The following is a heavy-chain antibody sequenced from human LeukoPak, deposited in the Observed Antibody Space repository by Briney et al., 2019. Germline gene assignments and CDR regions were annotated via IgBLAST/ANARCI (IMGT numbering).Heavy chain of an antibody. CDR1: GYTFTSYY. J-gene: IGHJ4*02. V-gene: IGHV1-46*01. Sequence: GASVKVSCKASGYTFTSYYMHWVRQAPGQGLEWMGIINPSGGSTSYAQKFQGRVTMTRDMSTSTVYMELSSLRSEDTAVYYCAIVVVPARSPIAAASFPDYWGQGTLVTVSS. D-gene: IGHD2-2*01. CDR2: INPSGGST. CDR3: AIVVVPARSPIAAASFPDY.